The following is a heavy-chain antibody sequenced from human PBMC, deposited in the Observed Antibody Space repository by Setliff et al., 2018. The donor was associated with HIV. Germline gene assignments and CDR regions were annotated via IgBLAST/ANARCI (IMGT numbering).Heavy chain of an antibody. J-gene: IGHJ4*02. CDR1: GGTFSSYT. CDR3: ARSYYGVPYN. Sequence: ASVKVSCKASGGTFSSYTISWVRQAPGQGLEWMGGIIPIFRTPKYAQKFQDRVTISVDTSKKQFSLSLTSVTGADTAVYYCARSYYGVPYNWGQGILVTVSS. V-gene: IGHV1-69*06. CDR2: IIPIFRTP. D-gene: IGHD2-21*01.